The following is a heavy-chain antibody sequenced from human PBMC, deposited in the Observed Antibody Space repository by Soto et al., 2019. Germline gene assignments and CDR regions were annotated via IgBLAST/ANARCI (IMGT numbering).Heavy chain of an antibody. CDR2: ISSDGSST. CDR3: ARGTVMDHDFGHH. V-gene: IGHV3-74*01. J-gene: IGHJ4*02. CDR1: GFTFSNYW. Sequence: EVQLVESGGGLVQPGGSLRLSCAASGFTFSNYWMHWVRQVPRKGLVWVSRISSDGSSTSYADSVKGRFIISRDNAKNTLYLQVNSLRAEDTAVYYCARGTVMDHDFGHHRGQGTLVAVSS. D-gene: IGHD4-17*01.